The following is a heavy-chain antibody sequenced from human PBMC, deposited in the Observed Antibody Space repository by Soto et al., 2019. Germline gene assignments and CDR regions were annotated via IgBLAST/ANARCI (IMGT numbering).Heavy chain of an antibody. J-gene: IGHJ5*02. Sequence: QVQLVQSGAEVKKPGASVKVSCKAPGYTFTRYAMHWVRQAPGQGLEWMGWINTGNGNTHYSQKFQGRVTFTRDASATTAYMELSSLTSEDTAVYYCARNVDYFDPWGQGTLVTISS. V-gene: IGHV1-3*04. CDR2: INTGNGNT. CDR3: ARNVDYFDP. CDR1: GYTFTRYA. D-gene: IGHD4-17*01.